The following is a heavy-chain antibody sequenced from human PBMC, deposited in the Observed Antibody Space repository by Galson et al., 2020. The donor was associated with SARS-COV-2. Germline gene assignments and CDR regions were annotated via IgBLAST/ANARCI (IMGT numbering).Heavy chain of an antibody. Sequence: GGSLRLSCAASGFTFDDYAMHWVRQAPGKGLEWVSGISWNSGSIGYADSVKGRFTISIDNAKNSLYLQMNSLRAEDTALYYCAKVLYYYDSSGPDYWGQGTLVTVSS. J-gene: IGHJ4*02. CDR2: ISWNSGSI. CDR3: AKVLYYYDSSGPDY. D-gene: IGHD3-22*01. CDR1: GFTFDDYA. V-gene: IGHV3-9*01.